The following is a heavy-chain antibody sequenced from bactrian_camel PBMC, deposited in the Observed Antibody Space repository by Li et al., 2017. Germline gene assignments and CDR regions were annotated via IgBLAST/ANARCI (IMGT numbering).Heavy chain of an antibody. Sequence: QLVESGGGLVQPGESLTLSCAVSGLPHSSYCLGWFRQAPGKEREGVAALDRDGTTSYADSLKGRFTISRDNAKSTLYLQMNSLKPEDTAVYYCVRSQDNSWYGFGYWGQGTQVTVS. CDR1: GLPHSSYC. J-gene: IGHJ6*01. CDR3: VRSQDNSWYGFGY. D-gene: IGHD6*01. CDR2: LDRDGTT. V-gene: IGHV3S42*01.